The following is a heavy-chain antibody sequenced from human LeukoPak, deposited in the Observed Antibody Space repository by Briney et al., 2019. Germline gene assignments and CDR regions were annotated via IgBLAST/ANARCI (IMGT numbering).Heavy chain of an antibody. Sequence: ASVKVSCKASGYTFTSYYMHWARQAPGQGLEWMGIINPSGGSTSYAQKFQGRVTMTRDTSTSTVYMELSSLRSEDTAVYYCARDRVYCSSTSCPRYYYYYMDVWGKGTTVTVSS. V-gene: IGHV1-46*01. CDR3: ARDRVYCSSTSCPRYYYYYMDV. CDR2: INPSGGST. CDR1: GYTFTSYY. D-gene: IGHD2-2*01. J-gene: IGHJ6*03.